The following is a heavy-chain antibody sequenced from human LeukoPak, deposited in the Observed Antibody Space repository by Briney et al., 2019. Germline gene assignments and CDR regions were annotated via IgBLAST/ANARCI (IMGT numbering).Heavy chain of an antibody. CDR2: ISGSGGAT. CDR1: GFTFSSSA. CDR3: ARGGVDYYGSGTYYLMYYFDY. V-gene: IGHV3-23*01. Sequence: GGSLRLSCAASGFTFSSSAMSWVRQAPGKGLEWVSTISGSGGATYYADSVKGRFTISRDDPHNTLYLQMNSLRAEDTAVYFCARGGVDYYGSGTYYLMYYFDYWGQGALVTVSS. J-gene: IGHJ4*02. D-gene: IGHD3-10*01.